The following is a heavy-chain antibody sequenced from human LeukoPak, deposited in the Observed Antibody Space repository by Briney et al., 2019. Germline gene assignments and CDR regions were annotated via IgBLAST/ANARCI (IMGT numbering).Heavy chain of an antibody. CDR2: INAGNGNT. D-gene: IGHD6-19*01. Sequence: ASVKVSCKASGYTFTSYAMHWVRQAPGQRLEWMGWINAGNGNTKYSQEFQGRVTITRDTSASTAYMELSSLRSEDMAVYYCAREVIAVAGTGQAYYYYMDVWGKGTTVTVSS. V-gene: IGHV1-3*03. CDR3: AREVIAVAGTGQAYYYYMDV. J-gene: IGHJ6*03. CDR1: GYTFTSYA.